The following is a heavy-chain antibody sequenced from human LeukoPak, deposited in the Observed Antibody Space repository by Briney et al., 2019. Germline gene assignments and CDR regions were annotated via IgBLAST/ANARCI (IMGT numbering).Heavy chain of an antibody. J-gene: IGHJ4*02. D-gene: IGHD4-23*01. Sequence: GGSLRLSCAASGFTVSTNYMTWVRQAPGKGLECVSVLYSGGSTYYAASVKGRFTISRDTSKNALYLEMNSLRTEVTAVYYCATARAAYGGTYYLDYWGQGTLVTVSS. CDR3: ATARAAYGGTYYLDY. V-gene: IGHV3-66*01. CDR2: LYSGGST. CDR1: GFTVSTNY.